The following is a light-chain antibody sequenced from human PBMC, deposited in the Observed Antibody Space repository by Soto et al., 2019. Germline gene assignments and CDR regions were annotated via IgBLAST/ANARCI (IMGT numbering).Light chain of an antibody. CDR2: SAS. V-gene: IGKV3-11*01. J-gene: IGKJ4*01. CDR3: QQRSNWPPT. CDR1: QTVGND. Sequence: EIVLTQSPATLSLSPGERATLSCRASQTVGNDLVWYHQKRGQAPRLLIYSASNRATGIPARFSGSGSGTDFTLTSSSLEPEDLAAYYCQQRSNWPPTFGGGTKVEIK.